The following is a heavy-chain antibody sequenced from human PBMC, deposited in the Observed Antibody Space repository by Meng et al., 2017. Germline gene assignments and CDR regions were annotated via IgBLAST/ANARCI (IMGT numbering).Heavy chain of an antibody. D-gene: IGHD1-26*01. CDR2: ISSSSSYI. CDR3: ARTPVGSFDY. Sequence: VLQVESGAGPVHSEGSVGLFCTSSVFRFSNYTRNWVVQAAGMGLECGSAISSSSSYIYYADSVKGRFTISREKAKNSLYLQMNSLRSEDTAVYYCARTPVGSFDYWGQGTLVTVSS. J-gene: IGHJ4*02. V-gene: IGHV3-21*01. CDR1: VFRFSNYT.